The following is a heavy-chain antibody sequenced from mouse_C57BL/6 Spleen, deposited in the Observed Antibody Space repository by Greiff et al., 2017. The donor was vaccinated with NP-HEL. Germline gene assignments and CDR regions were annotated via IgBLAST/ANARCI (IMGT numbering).Heavy chain of an antibody. CDR1: GYTFTDYN. D-gene: IGHD5-2*01. J-gene: IGHJ2*01. Sequence: VQLQQSGPELVKPGASVKIPCKASGYTFTDYNMDWVKQSHGKSLEWIGDINPNNGGTIYNQKFKGKATLTVAKSSSTAYMELRSLTSEDTAVYYCARTPTGIRGDYFDYWGQGTTLTVSS. CDR3: ARTPTGIRGDYFDY. CDR2: INPNNGGT. V-gene: IGHV1-18*01.